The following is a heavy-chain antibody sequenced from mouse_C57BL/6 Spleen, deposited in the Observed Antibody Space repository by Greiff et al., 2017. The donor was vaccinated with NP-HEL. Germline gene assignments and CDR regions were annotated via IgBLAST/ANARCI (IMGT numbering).Heavy chain of an antibody. CDR2: IYPGDGDT. J-gene: IGHJ1*03. V-gene: IGHV1-82*01. CDR3: ARSNGYDGYFDV. Sequence: VQLQQSGPELVKPGASVKISCKASGYAFSSSWMNWVKQRPGKGLEWIGRIYPGDGDTNYNGKFKGKATLTADKSSSTAYMQLSSLTSEDSAVYFCARSNGYDGYFDVWGTGTTVTVSS. CDR1: GYAFSSSW. D-gene: IGHD2-2*01.